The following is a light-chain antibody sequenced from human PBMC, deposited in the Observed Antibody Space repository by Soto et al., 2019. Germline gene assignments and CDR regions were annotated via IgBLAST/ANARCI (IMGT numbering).Light chain of an antibody. Sequence: EIVLTQSPDTLSLSAGERATLSCRASQSVNSNYFAWYQQKPGQAPRLLIYAASSRATGIPDRFSGSGSGTVFTLTITPLEPEDYAVYYCQQFGNSPQTFGQGTKVEIK. CDR3: QQFGNSPQT. V-gene: IGKV3-20*01. CDR1: QSVNSNY. J-gene: IGKJ1*01. CDR2: AAS.